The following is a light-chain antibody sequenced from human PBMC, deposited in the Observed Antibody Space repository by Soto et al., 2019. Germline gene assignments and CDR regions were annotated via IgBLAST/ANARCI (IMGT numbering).Light chain of an antibody. CDR3: QQGHNWPLT. CDR1: QSISSE. V-gene: IGKV3-15*01. Sequence: EIVMTQSPGTLSVSREERATLSCRASQSISSELAWYQQKPGQPPRLLIYSASTRATGVPARFTGSGSGSEFTLTISGLQSEDFALYYCQQGHNWPLTFGQGTRLEI. CDR2: SAS. J-gene: IGKJ2*01.